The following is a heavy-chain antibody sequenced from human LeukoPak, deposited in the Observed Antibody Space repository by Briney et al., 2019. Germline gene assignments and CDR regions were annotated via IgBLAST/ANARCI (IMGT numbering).Heavy chain of an antibody. V-gene: IGHV3-30*04. D-gene: IGHD3-10*01. CDR2: ISYDGSNK. Sequence: GGSLRLSCAASGFTFSSYAMHWVRQAPGKGLEWVAVISYDGSNKYYADSVKGRFTISRDNSKNTLYLQMNSLRAEDTAVYYCAKGSIKGFGELLLYFDYWGQGTLVTVSS. CDR1: GFTFSSYA. CDR3: AKGSIKGFGELLLYFDY. J-gene: IGHJ4*02.